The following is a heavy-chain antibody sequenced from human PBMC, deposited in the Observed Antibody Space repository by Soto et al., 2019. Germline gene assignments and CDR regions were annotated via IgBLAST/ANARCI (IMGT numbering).Heavy chain of an antibody. CDR3: TRHDSNYDFWSGSPPRYGMDV. D-gene: IGHD3-3*01. J-gene: IGHJ6*02. Sequence: GGSLRLSCAASGFTFSGSAMQWVRQASGKGLEWVGRIRSKANSYATAYAASVKGRFTISRDDSKNTAYLQMNSLKTEDTAVYYCTRHDSNYDFWSGSPPRYGMDVWGQGTTVTFS. CDR1: GFTFSGSA. CDR2: IRSKANSYAT. V-gene: IGHV3-73*01.